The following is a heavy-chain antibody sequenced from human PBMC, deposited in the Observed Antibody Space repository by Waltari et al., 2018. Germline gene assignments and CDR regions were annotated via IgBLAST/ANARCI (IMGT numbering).Heavy chain of an antibody. CDR1: GFTFNNYH. V-gene: IGHV3-48*04. Sequence: EVQLVESGGGLVQPGGSLRLSCAVSGFTFNNYHMNWVRLAPGRGLEWLSYISSDSNVIYYSDSVRGRFTVSRDNAKSSLFLQMNSLRAEDTAVYYCARGNTKYGMDVWGQGTTVTVSS. J-gene: IGHJ6*02. CDR2: ISSDSNVI. CDR3: ARGNTKYGMDV. D-gene: IGHD3-10*01.